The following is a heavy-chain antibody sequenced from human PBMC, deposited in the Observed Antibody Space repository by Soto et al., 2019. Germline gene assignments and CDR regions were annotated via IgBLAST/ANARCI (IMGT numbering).Heavy chain of an antibody. V-gene: IGHV4-38-2*02. CDR2: IFHSGST. Sequence: SETLSLTCAVSGYTISSGYYWGWIRQPPGQGLDWIGSIFHSGSTYYNPSLKSRVTMSLDTSKNQFSLKLSSVTAADTAVYYCAREDYSDSSGYYYFFDYWGQGTLVTVSS. CDR3: AREDYSDSSGYYYFFDY. D-gene: IGHD3-22*01. CDR1: GYTISSGYY. J-gene: IGHJ4*02.